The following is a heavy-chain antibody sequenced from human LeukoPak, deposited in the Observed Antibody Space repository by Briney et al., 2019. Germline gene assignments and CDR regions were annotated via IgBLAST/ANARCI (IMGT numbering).Heavy chain of an antibody. CDR2: MNPNSGNR. D-gene: IGHD5-12*01. CDR3: ARVERGYSGYEEYYFDY. CDR1: GYTFSNYD. V-gene: IGHV1-8*03. J-gene: IGHJ4*02. Sequence: ASVKVSCKASGYTFSNYDINWVRRATGQGLEWMGWMNPNSGNRGTAQKFQGRVTFTMDTSIDTAYMGLSSLRFDDTAVYYCARVERGYSGYEEYYFDYWGQGTLVTVSS.